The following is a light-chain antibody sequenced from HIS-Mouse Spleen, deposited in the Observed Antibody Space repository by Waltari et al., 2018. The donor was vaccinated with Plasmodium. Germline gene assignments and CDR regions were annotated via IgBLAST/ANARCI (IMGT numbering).Light chain of an antibody. CDR3: CSHAGSYTYV. CDR1: SSDVGGYNY. CDR2: DVS. J-gene: IGLJ1*01. V-gene: IGLV2-11*01. Sequence: QSALTQPRSVSGSPGPSVTISCTDPSSDVGGYNYFSWYQQHPGNAPKLMIYDVSNRPSGVPDRFSGSKSGNTASLTISGLQAEDEADYYCCSHAGSYTYVFGTGTKVTVL.